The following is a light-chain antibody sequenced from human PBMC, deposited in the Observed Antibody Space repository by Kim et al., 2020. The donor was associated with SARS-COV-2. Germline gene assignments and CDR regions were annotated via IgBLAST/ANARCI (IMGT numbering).Light chain of an antibody. CDR2: KAS. CDR3: QQYSTYLWT. V-gene: IGKV1-5*03. CDR1: QSISSW. J-gene: IGKJ1*01. Sequence: DIQMTQSPSTLSASVGDRVTITCRASQSISSWLAWYQQKPGKAPKLLIYKASNLEGGVPSRFSGSGSGTEFTLTISSLQPDDFATYYCQQYSTYLWTFGQGTKVDIK.